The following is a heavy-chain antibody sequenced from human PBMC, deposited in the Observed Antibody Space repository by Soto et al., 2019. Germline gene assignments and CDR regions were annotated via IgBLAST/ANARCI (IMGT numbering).Heavy chain of an antibody. J-gene: IGHJ6*03. V-gene: IGHV4-34*01. D-gene: IGHD4-17*01. CDR1: SGSFSGYY. CDR2: INHRGST. CDR3: ARGVQVTVNSYYYYMDV. Sequence: QVQLQQWGAGLLKPSETLSLTCAVYSGSFSGYYWSWIRQPPGKGLEWIGEINHRGSTDYNTSLMSRVTISVDTSKNQFSLKLSSVTAADTAVYYCARGVQVTVNSYYYYMDVWGKGTTVTVSS.